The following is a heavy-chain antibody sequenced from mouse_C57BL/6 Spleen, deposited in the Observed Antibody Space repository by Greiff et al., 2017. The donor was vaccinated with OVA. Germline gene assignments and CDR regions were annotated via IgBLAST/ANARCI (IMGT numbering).Heavy chain of an antibody. CDR1: GYTFTSYW. J-gene: IGHJ4*01. CDR2: IYPSDSET. Sequence: VQLQQPGAELVRPGSSVKLSCKASGYTFTSYWMDWVKQRPGQGLEWIGNIYPSDSETHYNQKFKGKATLTVDTSSSTAYMQLSSLTSEDSAVYYCARSLYYYEDAMDYWGQGTSVTVSS. CDR3: ARSLYYYEDAMDY. D-gene: IGHD1-1*01. V-gene: IGHV1-61*01.